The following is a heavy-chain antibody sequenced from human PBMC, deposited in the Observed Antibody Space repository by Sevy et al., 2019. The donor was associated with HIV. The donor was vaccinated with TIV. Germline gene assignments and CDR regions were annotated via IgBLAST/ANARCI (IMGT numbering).Heavy chain of an antibody. CDR3: ARDARGGAALPDY. D-gene: IGHD3-16*01. CDR2: ISCDVGRK. Sequence: GGSLRLSCSASGFNFSTYAMHWVRQTPGKGLEWVAVISCDVGRKYYAASVRGRFPITRDNSKNTLSLHMSSLRGEDTAVYDCARDARGGAALPDYWGQGTLVTVSS. V-gene: IGHV3-30*04. J-gene: IGHJ4*02. CDR1: GFNFSTYA.